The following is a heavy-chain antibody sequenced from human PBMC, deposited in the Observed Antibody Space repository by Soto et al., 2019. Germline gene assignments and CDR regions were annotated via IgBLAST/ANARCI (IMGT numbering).Heavy chain of an antibody. D-gene: IGHD2-2*01. CDR3: ARGRDVVVPATGSSFDY. J-gene: IGHJ4*02. CDR1: GGSFSGYY. CDR2: INHSGST. V-gene: IGHV4-34*01. Sequence: TSETLSLTCAVYGGSFSGYYWSWIRQPPGKGLEWIGEINHSGSTNYNPSLKSRVTISVDTSKNQFSLKLSSVTAADTAVYYCARGRDVVVPATGSSFDYRGQGTLVTVSS.